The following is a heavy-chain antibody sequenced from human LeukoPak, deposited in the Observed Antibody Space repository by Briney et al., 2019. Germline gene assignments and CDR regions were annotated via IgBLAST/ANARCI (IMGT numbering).Heavy chain of an antibody. CDR1: GYTFTSYD. V-gene: IGHV1-8*03. D-gene: IGHD2-2*02. CDR2: MNPNSGNS. J-gene: IGHJ4*02. CDR3: ARLYCSSTSCYTFPDGITGTTVDY. Sequence: ASVKVSCKASGYTFTSYDINWVRQATGQGLEWMGWMNPNSGNSGYAQKFQGRVTITSDESTRTAYMELSSLRYEDTAGYYCARLYCSSTSCYTFPDGITGTTVDYWGQGTLVTVSS.